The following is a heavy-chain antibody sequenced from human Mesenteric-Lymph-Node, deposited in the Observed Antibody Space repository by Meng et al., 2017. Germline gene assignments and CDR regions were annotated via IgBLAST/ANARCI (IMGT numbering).Heavy chain of an antibody. Sequence: QGQLQWSGPGLVDPSQTLSLTCTVPGGTMSSGNYYLSWIRQPPGKGLEWIGYIHHSGSAYYNPSLKSRVSISVDTSKNQFSLNLNSMTAADTAVYYCASSDYYRSDYWGQGTLVTVSS. CDR1: GGTMSSGNYY. J-gene: IGHJ4*02. CDR3: ASSDYYRSDY. D-gene: IGHD3-22*01. V-gene: IGHV4-30-4*01. CDR2: IHHSGSA.